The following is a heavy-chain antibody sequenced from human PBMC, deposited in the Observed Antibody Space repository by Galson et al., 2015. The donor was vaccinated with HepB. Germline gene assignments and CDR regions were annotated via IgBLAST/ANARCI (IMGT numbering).Heavy chain of an antibody. J-gene: IGHJ4*02. CDR1: GFTFSGSA. V-gene: IGHV3-73*01. CDR3: TPIVSRYSSSSVVGY. CDR2: IRSKANSYAT. D-gene: IGHD6-6*01. Sequence: LRLSCAASGFTFSGSAMHWVRQASGKGLEWVGRIRSKANSYATAYAASVKGRFTISRDDSKNTAYLQMNSLKTEDTAVYYCTPIVSRYSSSSVVGYWGQGTLVTVSS.